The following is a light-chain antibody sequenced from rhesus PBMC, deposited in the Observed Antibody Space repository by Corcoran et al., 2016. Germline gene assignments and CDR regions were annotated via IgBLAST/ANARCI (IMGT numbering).Light chain of an antibody. V-gene: IGKV1S14*01. CDR2: YAS. CDR3: QQHNSYPLT. J-gene: IGKJ3*01. CDR1: QAISNY. Sequence: DIQMTQSPSSLSASVGDTVTITCRPSQAISNYLAWYQHHPGKAPKPLYYYASNLESGVPSRFSGSGSGTDFTLTISSLQPEDFAIYYCQQHNSYPLTFGPGTKLDIK.